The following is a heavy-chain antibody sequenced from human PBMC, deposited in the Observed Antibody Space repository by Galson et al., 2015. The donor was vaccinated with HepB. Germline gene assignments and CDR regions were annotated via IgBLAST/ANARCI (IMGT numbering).Heavy chain of an antibody. V-gene: IGHV3-7*01. CDR3: ARAGDRSGYFQLRWFDP. D-gene: IGHD3-22*01. CDR1: GFNFSSYW. Sequence: SLRLSCAASGFNFSSYWMTWFRQAPGKGLEWVANIKHDGSETWYVDSMRGRFTISRDNAKNSLYLQMNSLRVEDTAVYYCARAGDRSGYFQLRWFDPWGQGTPVTVSS. CDR2: IKHDGSET. J-gene: IGHJ5*02.